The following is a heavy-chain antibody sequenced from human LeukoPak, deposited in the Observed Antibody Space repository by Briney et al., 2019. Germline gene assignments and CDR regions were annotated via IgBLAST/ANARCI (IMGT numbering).Heavy chain of an antibody. CDR1: GFTFSSYA. CDR3: AGQYQLLSNAFDI. J-gene: IGHJ3*02. CDR2: ISGSRVST. D-gene: IGHD2-2*01. V-gene: IGHV3-23*01. Sequence: GTSLRLSCAASGFTFSSYAMSWVRQAPGKGLEWVSAISGSRVSTYYADSVKGRFTISRDNSENTVYLQMNSLRAEDTAVYYCAGQYQLLSNAFDIWGQGTRVTVSS.